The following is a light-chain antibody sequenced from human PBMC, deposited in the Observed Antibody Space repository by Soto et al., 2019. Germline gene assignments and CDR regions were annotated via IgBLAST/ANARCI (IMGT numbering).Light chain of an antibody. V-gene: IGKV3-15*01. CDR3: QQYNDWQT. CDR1: QSVRSN. Sequence: EIVMTQSPATLSVSPGERATLSCRASQSVRSNLAWYHQKPGQAPLLLLYGASTRATGIPAKFSGSGSGTEFTLTISRLQAEDFAVYYCQQYNDWQTFGQGTKVDIK. J-gene: IGKJ1*01. CDR2: GAS.